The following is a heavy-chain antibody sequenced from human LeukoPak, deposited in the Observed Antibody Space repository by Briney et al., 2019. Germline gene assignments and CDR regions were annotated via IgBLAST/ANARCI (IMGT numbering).Heavy chain of an antibody. CDR2: IKQDGSEK. D-gene: IGHD3-16*01. J-gene: IGHJ4*02. V-gene: IGHV3-7*01. CDR1: GSTFSNYW. Sequence: QPGGSLRLSCAASGSTFSNYWMSWVRQAPGKGLEWVASIKQDGSEKYYVDSVKGRFTISRDNGDNSLYLQMNYLRAEDTAVYYCVRILGEPDPGNWGQGTLVTVSS. CDR3: VRILGEPDPGN.